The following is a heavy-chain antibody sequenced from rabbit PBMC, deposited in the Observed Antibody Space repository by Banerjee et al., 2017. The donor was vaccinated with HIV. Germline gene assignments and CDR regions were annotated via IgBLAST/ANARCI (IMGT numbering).Heavy chain of an antibody. D-gene: IGHD4-1*01. V-gene: IGHV1S45*01. CDR3: ARDLAGVIGWNFGL. CDR2: IYAGSSGTT. J-gene: IGHJ4*01. Sequence: QEQLEESGGDLVKPEGSLTLTCTASGFTLSSTYWICWVRQAPGKGLEWIACIYAGSSGTTEYASWAKGRFTISKTSSTTVTLQMTSLTAADTATYFCARDLAGVIGWNFGLWGPGTLVTVS. CDR1: GFTLSSTYW.